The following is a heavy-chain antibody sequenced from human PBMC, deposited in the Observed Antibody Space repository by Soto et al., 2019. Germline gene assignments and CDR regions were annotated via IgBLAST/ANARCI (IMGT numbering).Heavy chain of an antibody. CDR3: AKDQTGSVWERLLA. CDR1: GFTFSTYA. D-gene: IGHD1-26*01. Sequence: PGGSLRLSCAASGFTFSTYAMAWVRQAPGKGLEWVSGVSASGLNTDYADPVKGRFYISRDNSKNTVSLHMNSLRTEDTALYYCAKDQTGSVWERLLAWGQGTLVTVSS. CDR2: VSASGLNT. J-gene: IGHJ5*02. V-gene: IGHV3-23*01.